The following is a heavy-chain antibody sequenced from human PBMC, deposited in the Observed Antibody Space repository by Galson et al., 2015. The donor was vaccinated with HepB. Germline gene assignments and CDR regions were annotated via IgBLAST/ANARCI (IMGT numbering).Heavy chain of an antibody. CDR2: INPSGGST. D-gene: IGHD2-2*01. V-gene: IGHV1-46*01. J-gene: IGHJ4*02. Sequence: QSGAEVTKPGESLKISCKASGYTFTSYYMHWVRQAPGQGLEWMGIINPSGGSTSYAQKFQGRVTMTRDTSTSTVYMELSSLRSEDTAVYYCARARYCSSTSCLPGDYWGQGTLVTVSS. CDR3: ARARYCSSTSCLPGDY. CDR1: GYTFTSYY.